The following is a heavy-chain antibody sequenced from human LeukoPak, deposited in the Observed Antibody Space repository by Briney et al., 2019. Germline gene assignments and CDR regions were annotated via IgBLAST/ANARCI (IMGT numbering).Heavy chain of an antibody. V-gene: IGHV3-23*01. Sequence: GGSLRLSCAASGFTFSSYAMSWVRQAPGKGLKWVSSISGGGGSIYHADSVKGRFTISRDNSKNTLYLQMNSLRAEDTAVYYCAKNEYYGSGSYYFDYWGQGTLVTVSS. D-gene: IGHD3-10*01. J-gene: IGHJ4*02. CDR3: AKNEYYGSGSYYFDY. CDR2: ISGGGGSI. CDR1: GFTFSSYA.